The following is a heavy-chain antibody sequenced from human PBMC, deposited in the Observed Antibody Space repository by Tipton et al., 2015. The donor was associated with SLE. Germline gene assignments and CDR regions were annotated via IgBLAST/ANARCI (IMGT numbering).Heavy chain of an antibody. CDR3: TRGIFPPFDY. Sequence: TLSLTCTVSGGSISSGPYHWSWIRQPAGKGLEWIGRIYSSGSTNYNPSLKSRVTVSVDTSKNQFSLKLSSVTAADTAVYFCTRGIFPPFDYWGQGTLVTVSS. CDR2: IYSSGST. D-gene: IGHD3-3*02. V-gene: IGHV4-61*02. CDR1: GGSISSGPYH. J-gene: IGHJ4*02.